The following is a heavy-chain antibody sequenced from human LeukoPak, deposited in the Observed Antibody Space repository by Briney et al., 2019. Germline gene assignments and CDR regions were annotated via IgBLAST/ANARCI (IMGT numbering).Heavy chain of an antibody. CDR3: ARGRGYCSGGSCYTPFDY. CDR2: ISFDGSNK. J-gene: IGHJ4*02. CDR1: GFTFSSYT. D-gene: IGHD2-15*01. Sequence: PGRSLRLSCAASGFTFSSYTMLWVRQAPGKGLEWMAIISFDGSNKYYAESVRGRFTISRDNSKNTVYLQMNSLRAEDTAVYYCARGRGYCSGGSCYTPFDYWGQGTLVTVSS. V-gene: IGHV3-30*04.